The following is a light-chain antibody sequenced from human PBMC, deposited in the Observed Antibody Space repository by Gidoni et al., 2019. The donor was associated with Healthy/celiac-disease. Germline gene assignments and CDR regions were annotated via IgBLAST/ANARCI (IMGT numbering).Light chain of an antibody. V-gene: IGKV1-39*01. Sequence: DIQMTQSPSSLSASVGDRVTITCRASQSISSYLNWYQQKPGKAPKLLIYAASSLQSGVPSRFSGSGSRTDFTLTISSLQPEDFATYYCQQSYSTRGFTFGPGTKVDIK. CDR2: AAS. CDR3: QQSYSTRGFT. J-gene: IGKJ3*01. CDR1: QSISSY.